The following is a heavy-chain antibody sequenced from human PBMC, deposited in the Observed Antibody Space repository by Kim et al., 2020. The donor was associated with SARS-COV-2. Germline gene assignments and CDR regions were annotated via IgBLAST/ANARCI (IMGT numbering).Heavy chain of an antibody. V-gene: IGHV4-39*01. Sequence: SETLSLTCSVSGGSIISSFNYWGWIRQSPGKGLEWIGSVYHSGSTYDSPSLKSRVTVSVDTSKNQFSLKVTSVTAADTAVYFCARLPHDSSGYVDCWGQGILVTVSS. CDR1: GGSIISSFNY. CDR3: ARLPHDSSGYVDC. D-gene: IGHD3-22*01. CDR2: VYHSGST. J-gene: IGHJ4*02.